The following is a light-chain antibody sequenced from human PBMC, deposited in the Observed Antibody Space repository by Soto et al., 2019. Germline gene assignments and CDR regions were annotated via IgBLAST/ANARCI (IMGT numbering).Light chain of an antibody. CDR3: QQRSNWPPFT. CDR1: QSVSSY. Sequence: EIVLTQSPATLSLSPGERATLSCRASQSVSSYLAWYQQKPGQAPRLLIYDASNRATGIPARFSGSGSGTDFTLTISSLEPEEFAVYYCQQRSNWPPFTFGPGNKGDIK. CDR2: DAS. J-gene: IGKJ3*01. V-gene: IGKV3-11*01.